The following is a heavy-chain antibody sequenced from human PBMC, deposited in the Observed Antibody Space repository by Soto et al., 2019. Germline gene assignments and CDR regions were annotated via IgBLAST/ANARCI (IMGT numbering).Heavy chain of an antibody. CDR2: INHSGST. CDR3: ARGLKQLF. CDR1: GGSFSGYY. Sequence: QVQLQQWGAGLLKPSETLSLTCAVYGGSFSGYYWSWIRQPPGKGLEWSGEINHSGSTNYNPSLKSRVTKSVDTSKNQFSLKLSSVTAADTAVYYCARGLKQLFWGQGTMVTVSS. J-gene: IGHJ3*01. V-gene: IGHV4-34*01. D-gene: IGHD6-6*01.